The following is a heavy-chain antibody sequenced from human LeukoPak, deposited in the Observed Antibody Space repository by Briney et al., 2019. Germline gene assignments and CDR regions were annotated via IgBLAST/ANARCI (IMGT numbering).Heavy chain of an antibody. Sequence: AASVKVSCKASGYTFTSYYMHLVRQAPGQGLEWMGIINPSGGSTSYAQKFQGRVTMTRDTSTSTVYMELSSLRSEDTAVYYCARVGQLWFQFDYWGQGTLVTVSS. V-gene: IGHV1-46*01. CDR3: ARVGQLWFQFDY. CDR2: INPSGGST. CDR1: GYTFTSYY. J-gene: IGHJ4*02. D-gene: IGHD5-18*01.